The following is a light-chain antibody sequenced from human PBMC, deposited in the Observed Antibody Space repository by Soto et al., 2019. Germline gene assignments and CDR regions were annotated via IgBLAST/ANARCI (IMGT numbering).Light chain of an antibody. Sequence: EKVMTRSPATLSVSPGERATLSCRASQSVRSNLAWYQQKPGQPPRLLIYDASTRATRIPSRFSGSGSGTEFTLTISSLQSEDFAVYYCQQYDNWPRTFGQGTRVDFK. CDR2: DAS. J-gene: IGKJ1*01. V-gene: IGKV3-15*01. CDR3: QQYDNWPRT. CDR1: QSVRSN.